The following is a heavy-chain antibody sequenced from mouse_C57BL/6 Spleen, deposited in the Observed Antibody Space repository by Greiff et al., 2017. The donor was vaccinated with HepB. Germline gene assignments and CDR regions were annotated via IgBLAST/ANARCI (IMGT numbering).Heavy chain of an antibody. CDR1: GYTFTSYW. J-gene: IGHJ2*01. V-gene: IGHV1-52*01. D-gene: IGHD3-2*02. Sequence: QVQLQQPGAELVRPGSSVKLSCKASGYTFTSYWMHWVKQRPIQGLEWIGNIDPSDSETHYNQKFKDKATLTVDKSSSTAYMQLSSLTSEDSAVYYGAREGQAHYFDYWGQGTMLTVSA. CDR3: AREGQAHYFDY. CDR2: IDPSDSET.